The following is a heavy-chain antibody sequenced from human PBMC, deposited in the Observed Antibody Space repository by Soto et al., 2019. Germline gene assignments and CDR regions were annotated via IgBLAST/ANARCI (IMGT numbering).Heavy chain of an antibody. CDR1: GGSISGYY. D-gene: IGHD2-2*01. J-gene: IGHJ6*02. V-gene: IGHV4-4*07. Sequence: KPSETLSLTXTVSGGSISGYYWSWVRQPAGKGLEWVGRIYSDGTTNYSPSLKSRVTMSLDTSKDQFSLHLNSVTAADTAVYYCSRVGCSNSKCYTRGMDVWGQGTTVTVSS. CDR3: SRVGCSNSKCYTRGMDV. CDR2: IYSDGTT.